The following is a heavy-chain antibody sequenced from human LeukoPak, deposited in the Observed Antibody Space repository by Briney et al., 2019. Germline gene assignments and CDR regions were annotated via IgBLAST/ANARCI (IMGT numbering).Heavy chain of an antibody. D-gene: IGHD3-22*01. CDR1: GGSITNYF. CDR3: AREMYDSSGYYYYYGMDV. V-gene: IGHV4-59*01. CDR2: VYYIGNT. J-gene: IGHJ6*02. Sequence: SETLSLTCTVSGGSITNYFWSWIRQPPGKGLEWIGYVYYIGNTNYNPSLKSRVTISVDTSKNQFSLKLSSVTAADTAVYYCAREMYDSSGYYYYYGMDVWGQGTTVTVSS.